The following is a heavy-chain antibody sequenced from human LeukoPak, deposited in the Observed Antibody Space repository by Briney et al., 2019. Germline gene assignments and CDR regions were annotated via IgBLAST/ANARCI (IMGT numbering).Heavy chain of an antibody. Sequence: GGSLRLSCAASGFTFSSYAMSWVRQAPEKGLEWVSTISGSGGGTYYADSVKGRFTISRDNAKNSLYLQMNSLRAEDTALYYCARLIGYAIAAAATDYWGQGALVTVSS. V-gene: IGHV3-23*01. J-gene: IGHJ4*02. CDR2: ISGSGGGT. CDR1: GFTFSSYA. D-gene: IGHD6-13*01. CDR3: ARLIGYAIAAAATDY.